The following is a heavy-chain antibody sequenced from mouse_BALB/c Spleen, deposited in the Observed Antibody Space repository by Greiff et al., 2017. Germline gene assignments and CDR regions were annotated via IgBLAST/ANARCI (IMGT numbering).Heavy chain of an antibody. CDR1: GFTFNTYA. J-gene: IGHJ2*01. Sequence: EVQGVESGGGLVQPKGSLKLSCAASGFTFNTYAMNWVRQAPGKGLEWVARIRSKSNNYATYYADSVKDRFTISRDDSQSMLYLQMNNLKTEDTAMYYCVRSVLYFDYWGQGTTLTVSS. V-gene: IGHV10-1*02. CDR3: VRSVLYFDY. CDR2: IRSKSNNYAT.